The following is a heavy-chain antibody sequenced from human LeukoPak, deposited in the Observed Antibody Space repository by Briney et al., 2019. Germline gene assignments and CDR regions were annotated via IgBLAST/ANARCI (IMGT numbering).Heavy chain of an antibody. J-gene: IGHJ4*02. D-gene: IGHD5-18*01. CDR1: GFTFGSYA. V-gene: IGHV3-23*01. CDR3: AKEEQLWLTGTALR. Sequence: GGSLILSCAASGFTFGSYAMSWVRQAPGKGLEWVSAISGSGGSTYYADAVKGRFTISRDNSKNTLYLQMNSLRAEDTAVYYCAKEEQLWLTGTALRWGQGTLVTVSS. CDR2: ISGSGGST.